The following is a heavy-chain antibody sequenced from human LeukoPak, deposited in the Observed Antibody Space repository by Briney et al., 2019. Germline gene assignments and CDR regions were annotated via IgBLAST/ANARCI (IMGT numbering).Heavy chain of an antibody. CDR1: GASISSTHW. V-gene: IGHV4-61*03. Sequence: SGTLSLTCAVSGASISSTHWWSWIRQPPGKGLEWIGHVYYSGSTSYNPSFKGRVTISVDTSKNHFSLELHSVTAADTAVYYCARTVIRNYNWFDPWGQGTLVTVSS. J-gene: IGHJ5*02. D-gene: IGHD2-21*01. CDR3: ARTVIRNYNWFDP. CDR2: VYYSGST.